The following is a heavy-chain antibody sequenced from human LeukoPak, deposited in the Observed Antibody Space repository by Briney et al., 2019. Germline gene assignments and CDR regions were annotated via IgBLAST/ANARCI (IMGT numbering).Heavy chain of an antibody. Sequence: PGGSLRLSCAASGFTFSNYWMSWVRQAPGKGLEWVANIKQDGSAQYYVDSVKGRFTISRDNAKNSLYLQMNSLRAEDTAVYYCARDPRRIAARRPDYYYYMDVWGKGTTVTVSS. J-gene: IGHJ6*03. V-gene: IGHV3-7*01. CDR1: GFTFSNYW. CDR2: IKQDGSAQ. CDR3: ARDPRRIAARRPDYYYYMDV. D-gene: IGHD6-6*01.